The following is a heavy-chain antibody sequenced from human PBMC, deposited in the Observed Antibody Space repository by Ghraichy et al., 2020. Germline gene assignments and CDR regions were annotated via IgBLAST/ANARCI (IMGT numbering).Heavy chain of an antibody. V-gene: IGHV3-23*01. CDR2: ISGSGGTT. CDR1: GFTFSNYA. D-gene: IGHD5-12*01. Sequence: GESLNISCAASGFTFSNYAMSWVRQAPGKGPEWVSAISGSGGTTYYADSVKGRFTISRDNSKNTLYLQMTSLRAEDTAVYYCAKEAVKVATDDYWGQGTLVTVSS. CDR3: AKEAVKVATDDY. J-gene: IGHJ4*02.